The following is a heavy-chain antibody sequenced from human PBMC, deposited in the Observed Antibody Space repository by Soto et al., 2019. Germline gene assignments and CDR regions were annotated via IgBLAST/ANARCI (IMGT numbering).Heavy chain of an antibody. CDR2: IIPIFGTA. J-gene: IGHJ3*02. D-gene: IGHD2-21*02. CDR3: ARDRWGSGVTLDAFGI. V-gene: IGHV1-69*13. Sequence: SVKVSCKASGGTFSSYAISWVRQAPGQGLEWMGGIIPIFGTANYAQKFQGRVTITADESTSTAYMELSSLRSEDTAVYYCARDRWGSGVTLDAFGIWGQGTMVTVSS. CDR1: GGTFSSYA.